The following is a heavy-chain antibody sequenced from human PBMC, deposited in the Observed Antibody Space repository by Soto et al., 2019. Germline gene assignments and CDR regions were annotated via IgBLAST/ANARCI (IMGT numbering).Heavy chain of an antibody. CDR3: ARVAY. Sequence: GGSLRLSCAASGFTFSSYGMHWVRQAPGKGLEWVASISSGSSDTWYADSVKGRFIISRDNAQNSLFLQMNTLRPEDTAMYYCARVAYWGPGTQVTVSS. CDR1: GFTFSSYG. V-gene: IGHV3-21*01. CDR2: ISSGSSDT. J-gene: IGHJ4*02.